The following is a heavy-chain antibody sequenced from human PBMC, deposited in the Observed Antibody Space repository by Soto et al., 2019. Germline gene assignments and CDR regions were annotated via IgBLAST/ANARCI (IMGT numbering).Heavy chain of an antibody. CDR2: ISGSGGST. CDR3: AKTLGYCSSTSCYTRDYYYYGMDV. D-gene: IGHD2-2*02. V-gene: IGHV3-23*01. CDR1: GFTFSSYA. J-gene: IGHJ6*02. Sequence: EVQLLESGGGLVQPGGSLRLSCAASGFTFSSYAMSWVRQAPGKGLEWVSAISGSGGSTYYADSVKGRFTISRDNSKNTLYLQMNSLRAEDTAVCYCAKTLGYCSSTSCYTRDYYYYGMDVWGQGTTVTVSS.